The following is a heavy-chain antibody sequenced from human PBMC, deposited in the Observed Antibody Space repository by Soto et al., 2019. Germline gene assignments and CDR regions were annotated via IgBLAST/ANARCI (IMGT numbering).Heavy chain of an antibody. D-gene: IGHD2-2*01. V-gene: IGHV4-34*01. CDR2: TNHSGST. CDR1: DGSISGYD. J-gene: IGHJ6*02. Sequence: SDPQSLSSTVADGSISGYDWSWIRQPPGGGLEWTGETNHSGSTNYNPSLKSRVTISVDTSKNQFSLKLSSVTAADTAVYYCARMELGYCSSTSCYYSYYYGMAVCGQGTTVTVS. CDR3: ARMELGYCSSTSCYYSYYYGMAV.